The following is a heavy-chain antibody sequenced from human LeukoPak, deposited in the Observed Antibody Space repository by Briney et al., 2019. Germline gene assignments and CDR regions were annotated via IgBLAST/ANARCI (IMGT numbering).Heavy chain of an antibody. V-gene: IGHV3-30*18. CDR3: AKDPSHTSPVPADY. CDR2: ISYDGSNK. Sequence: GGSLRLSCAASGFTFSSYGMHWVRQAPGKGLEWVAVISYDGSNKYYADSVKGRFTISRDNSKNTLYLQMNSLRAEDTAVYYCAKDPSHTSPVPADYWGQGTLVTVSS. D-gene: IGHD2-2*01. J-gene: IGHJ4*02. CDR1: GFTFSSYG.